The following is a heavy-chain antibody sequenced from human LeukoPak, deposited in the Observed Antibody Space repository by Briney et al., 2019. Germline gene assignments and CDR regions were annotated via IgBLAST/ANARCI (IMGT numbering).Heavy chain of an antibody. Sequence: SETLSLTCAVYGGSFSGYYWSWIRQPPGKGLEWIGEINHSGSTNYNPSLKSRVTISVDTSKNQFSLKLSSVTAADTAVYYCARGRRAYSSGATDYWGQETLVTVSS. CDR3: ARGRRAYSSGATDY. D-gene: IGHD6-19*01. CDR1: GGSFSGYY. CDR2: INHSGST. V-gene: IGHV4-34*01. J-gene: IGHJ4*02.